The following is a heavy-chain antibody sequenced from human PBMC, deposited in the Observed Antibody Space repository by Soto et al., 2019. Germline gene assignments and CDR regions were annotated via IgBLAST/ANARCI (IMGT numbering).Heavy chain of an antibody. CDR3: AREWATVVTRFDH. J-gene: IGHJ4*02. Sequence: KPSETLSLTCTVSGGSISSGDYYWSWIRQPPGKGLEWIGYIYYSGSTYYNPSLKSRVTISVDTSKNQFSLKLSSVTAADTAVYYCAREWATVVTRFDHWGQGTLVTVSS. CDR2: IYYSGST. V-gene: IGHV4-30-4*01. CDR1: GGSISSGDYY. D-gene: IGHD4-17*01.